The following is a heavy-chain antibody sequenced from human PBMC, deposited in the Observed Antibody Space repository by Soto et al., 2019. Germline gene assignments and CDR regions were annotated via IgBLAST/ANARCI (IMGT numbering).Heavy chain of an antibody. CDR1: GGSISSGDYY. J-gene: IGHJ4*02. CDR2: IYYSGST. CDR3: VIRHSSPYFDY. Sequence: SETLSLTCTVSGGSISSGDYYWSWIRQPPGKGLEWIGSIYYSGSTYYNPSLKSRVTISVDTSKNQFSLKLNSVTAADTALYYCVIRHSSPYFDYWCQGTLSSVSS. V-gene: IGHV4-30-4*01. D-gene: IGHD6-13*01.